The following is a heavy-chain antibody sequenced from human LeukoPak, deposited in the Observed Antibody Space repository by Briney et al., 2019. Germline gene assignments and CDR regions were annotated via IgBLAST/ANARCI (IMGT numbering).Heavy chain of an antibody. CDR3: ARVSLSGYYGSGLLDY. D-gene: IGHD3-10*01. V-gene: IGHV1-18*01. Sequence: ASVKVSCKASGYTFTSYGISRLRQAPGQGLEWMGWISAYNGNTNYAQKLQGRVTMTTDTSTSTAYMELRSLRSDDTAVYYCARVSLSGYYGSGLLDYWGQGTLVTVSS. CDR2: ISAYNGNT. CDR1: GYTFTSYG. J-gene: IGHJ4*02.